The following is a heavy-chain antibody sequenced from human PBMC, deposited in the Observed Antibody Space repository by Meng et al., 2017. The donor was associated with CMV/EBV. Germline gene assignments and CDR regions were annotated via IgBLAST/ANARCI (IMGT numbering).Heavy chain of an antibody. Sequence: KASGYTFTSYDINWVRQATGQGLEWMGWMNPNSGNTAYAQKFQGRVTMTRNTSISTAYMELSSLRSEDTAVYYCARGVIVGATGWFDPWGQGTLVTVSS. J-gene: IGHJ5*02. CDR2: MNPNSGNT. D-gene: IGHD1-26*01. CDR3: ARGVIVGATGWFDP. CDR1: GYTFTSYD. V-gene: IGHV1-8*01.